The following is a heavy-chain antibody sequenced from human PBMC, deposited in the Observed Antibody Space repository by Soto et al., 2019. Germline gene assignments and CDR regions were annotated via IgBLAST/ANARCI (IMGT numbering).Heavy chain of an antibody. CDR3: TRDPPGFGVDF. CDR1: GFTFSGYW. Sequence: EAQLVESGGGLVQPGGSLRLSCAASGFTFSGYWMHWIRQAPGKGLVWVSRISPDGTSTAYADSVKGRFTISRDNAKNTLYLHMISLRAEDTAVYYCTRDPPGFGVDFWGQGTLVTVSS. J-gene: IGHJ4*02. D-gene: IGHD3-3*01. CDR2: ISPDGTST. V-gene: IGHV3-74*01.